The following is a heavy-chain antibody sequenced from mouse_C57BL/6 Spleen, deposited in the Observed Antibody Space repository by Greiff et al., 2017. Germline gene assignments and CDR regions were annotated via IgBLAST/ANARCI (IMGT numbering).Heavy chain of an antibody. J-gene: IGHJ1*03. CDR2: INYDGSST. V-gene: IGHV5-16*01. D-gene: IGHD2-1*01. Sequence: EVKVVESEGGLVQPGSSMKLSCTASGFTFSDYNMAWVRQVPEKGLEWVANINYDGSSTYYLDSLKSRFIISRDNAKNILYLQMSSLKSEDTATYYCARGGNHWYFDVWGTGTTVTVSS. CDR3: ARGGNHWYFDV. CDR1: GFTFSDYN.